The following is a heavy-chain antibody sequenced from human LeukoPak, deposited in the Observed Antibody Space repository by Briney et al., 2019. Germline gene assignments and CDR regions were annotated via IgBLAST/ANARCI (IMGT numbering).Heavy chain of an antibody. Sequence: GGSLRLSCVASGFNSDNYAMHWVRQPLGKGLEWVAVISHDERTKYYADSMKGRITISRDNSKNTVFLQMNNLRTEDTAVYFCARPSPPGDGYNPPDYWGQGTLVTVSS. J-gene: IGHJ4*02. CDR2: ISHDERTK. CDR1: GFNSDNYA. V-gene: IGHV3-30*04. D-gene: IGHD5-24*01. CDR3: ARPSPPGDGYNPPDY.